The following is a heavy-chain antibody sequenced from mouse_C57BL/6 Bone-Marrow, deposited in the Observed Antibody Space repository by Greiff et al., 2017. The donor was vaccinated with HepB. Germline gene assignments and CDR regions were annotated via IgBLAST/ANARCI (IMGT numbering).Heavy chain of an antibody. CDR2: INPDSSTI. V-gene: IGHV4-1*01. CDR3: ARTYAMDY. Sequence: EASGIDFSRYWMSWVRRAPGKGLEWIGDINPDSSTINYAPSLKDKFIISRDNAKNTLYLQMSKVRSEDTALYYCARTYAMDYWGQGTSVTVSS. J-gene: IGHJ4*01. CDR1: GIDFSRYW.